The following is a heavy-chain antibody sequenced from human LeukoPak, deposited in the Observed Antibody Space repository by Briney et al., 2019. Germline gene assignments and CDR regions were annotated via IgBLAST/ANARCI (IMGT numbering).Heavy chain of an antibody. CDR2: IYTSGST. Sequence: PSETLSLTCTVSGGSISSYYWSWIRQPAGKGLEWIGRIYTSGSTNYNPSLKSRVTMSVDTSKNQFSLKLSSVTAADTAVYYCARDPEGDYLQAYYFDYWGQGTLVTVSS. CDR1: GGSISSYY. V-gene: IGHV4-4*07. CDR3: ARDPEGDYLQAYYFDY. J-gene: IGHJ4*02. D-gene: IGHD4-17*01.